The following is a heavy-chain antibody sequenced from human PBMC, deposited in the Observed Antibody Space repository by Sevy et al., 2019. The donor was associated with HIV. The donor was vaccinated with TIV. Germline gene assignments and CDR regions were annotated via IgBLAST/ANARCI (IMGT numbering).Heavy chain of an antibody. CDR2: TYYRSKWYN. CDR3: ARGPSNGNYYVCAFDI. V-gene: IGHV6-1*01. CDR1: GDSVSSNSAA. J-gene: IGHJ3*02. Sequence: SQTLSLTCAISGDSVSSNSAAWNWIRQSPSRGLEWLGRTYYRSKWYNDYAVSVKSRITINPDTSKNQFSLQLNSVTPYDTAVYYCARGPSNGNYYVCAFDIWGQGTMVTVSS. D-gene: IGHD1-26*01.